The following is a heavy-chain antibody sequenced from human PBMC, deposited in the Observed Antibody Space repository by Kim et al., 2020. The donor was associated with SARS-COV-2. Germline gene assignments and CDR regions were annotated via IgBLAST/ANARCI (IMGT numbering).Heavy chain of an antibody. D-gene: IGHD2-21*02. J-gene: IGHJ5*02. CDR3: ARGNIVVVTAISGWFDP. Sequence: SETLSLTCAVSGGSISSSNWWSWVRQPPGKGLEWIGEIYHSGSTNYNPSLKSRVTISVDKSKNQFSLKLSSVTAADTAVYYCARGNIVVVTAISGWFDPWGQVTLVTVSS. CDR1: GGSISSSNW. V-gene: IGHV4-4*02. CDR2: IYHSGST.